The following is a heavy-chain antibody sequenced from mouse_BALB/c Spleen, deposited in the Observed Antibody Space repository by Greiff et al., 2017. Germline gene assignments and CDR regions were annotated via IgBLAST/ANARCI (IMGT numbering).Heavy chain of an antibody. CDR3: VSPLYYGNYGAMDY. Sequence: EVQLVESGGGLVQPKGSLKLSCAASGFTFNTYAMNWVRQAPGKGLEWVARIRSKSNNYATYYADSVKDRFTISRDDSQSMLYLQMNNLKTEDTAMYYCVSPLYYGNYGAMDYWGQGTSVTVSS. V-gene: IGHV10-1*02. CDR2: IRSKSNNYAT. CDR1: GFTFNTYA. J-gene: IGHJ4*01. D-gene: IGHD2-1*01.